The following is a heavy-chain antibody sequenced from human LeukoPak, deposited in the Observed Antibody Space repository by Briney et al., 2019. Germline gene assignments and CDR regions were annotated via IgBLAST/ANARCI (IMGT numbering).Heavy chain of an antibody. Sequence: GGSLTLSCAASGFTFSSYSMNWVRQAPAKGLEWVSSISSSSSYIYYADSVKGRFTISRDNSKNTLYLQMNSLRAEDTAVYYCAREKIYGVTAADSVHYGMDVWGQGTTVTVSS. D-gene: IGHD4-17*01. J-gene: IGHJ6*02. CDR1: GFTFSSYS. CDR3: AREKIYGVTAADSVHYGMDV. V-gene: IGHV3-21*01. CDR2: ISSSSSYI.